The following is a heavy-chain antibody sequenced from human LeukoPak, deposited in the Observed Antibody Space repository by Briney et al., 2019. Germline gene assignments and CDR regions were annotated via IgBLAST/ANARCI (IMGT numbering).Heavy chain of an antibody. V-gene: IGHV3-74*01. CDR2: INSDGSST. J-gene: IGHJ4*02. CDR1: GFTFSSYW. Sequence: PGGSLRLSCAASGFTFSSYWMHWVRQAPGKGLVWVSRINSDGSSTSYADSVKGRFTISRDNSKNTLYLQMNSLRAEDTAVYYCARDGSEAEYYFDYWGQGTLVTVSS. CDR3: ARDGSEAEYYFDY. D-gene: IGHD1-26*01.